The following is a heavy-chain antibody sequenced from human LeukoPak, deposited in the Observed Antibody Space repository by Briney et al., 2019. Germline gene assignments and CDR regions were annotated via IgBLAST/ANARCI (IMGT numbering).Heavy chain of an antibody. J-gene: IGHJ4*02. CDR1: GFTFSTYE. CDR3: TRDQYCSGDSCFVGPFDQ. Sequence: GGSLRLSCAASGFTFSTYEMNWVRQAPGKGLEWFSFISTSGSTIYYADSVMGRFTISRDNAKNSLYLQMNSLRAEDTAVYYCTRDQYCSGDSCFVGPFDQWGQGTLVTVSS. D-gene: IGHD2-15*01. CDR2: ISTSGSTI. V-gene: IGHV3-48*03.